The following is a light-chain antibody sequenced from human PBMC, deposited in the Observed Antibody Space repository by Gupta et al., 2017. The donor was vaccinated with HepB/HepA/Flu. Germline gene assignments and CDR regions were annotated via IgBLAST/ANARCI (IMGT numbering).Light chain of an antibody. CDR2: QDD. V-gene: IGLV3-1*01. Sequence: EVTQPPSVSVSPGQTASITCSGDKLGDKYSCWYQQKPGQSPVLVIYQDDKRPSGIPERFSGSNSGNTATLTISGTQAMDEADYYCQAWDSRTGVFGGGTKLTVL. CDR1: KLGDKY. CDR3: QAWDSRTGV. J-gene: IGLJ2*01.